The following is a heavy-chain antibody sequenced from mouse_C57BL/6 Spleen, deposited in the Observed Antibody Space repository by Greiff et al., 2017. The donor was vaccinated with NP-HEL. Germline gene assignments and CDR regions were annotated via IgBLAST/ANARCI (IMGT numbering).Heavy chain of an antibody. J-gene: IGHJ4*01. CDR3: ASSGAMDY. V-gene: IGHV1-42*01. CDR2: INPSTGGT. Sequence: VQLQQSGPELVKPGASVKISCKASGYSFTGYYMNWVKQSPEKSLEWIGEINPSTGGTTYNQKFKAKATLTVDKSSSTAYMQLKSLTSEDSAVYYCASSGAMDYWGQGTSVTASS. CDR1: GYSFTGYY. D-gene: IGHD6-1*01.